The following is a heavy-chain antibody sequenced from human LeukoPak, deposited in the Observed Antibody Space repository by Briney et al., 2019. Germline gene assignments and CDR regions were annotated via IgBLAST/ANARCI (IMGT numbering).Heavy chain of an antibody. D-gene: IGHD6-13*01. Sequence: GGSLRLSCAASGFTVSSNYMSWVRQAPGKGLEWVSAISGSGGSTYYADSVKGRFTISRDNSKNTLYLQMNSLRAEDTAVYYCAKTQQLCRRCFDYWGQGTLVTVSS. CDR1: GFTVSSNY. CDR3: AKTQQLCRRCFDY. CDR2: ISGSGGST. V-gene: IGHV3-23*01. J-gene: IGHJ4*02.